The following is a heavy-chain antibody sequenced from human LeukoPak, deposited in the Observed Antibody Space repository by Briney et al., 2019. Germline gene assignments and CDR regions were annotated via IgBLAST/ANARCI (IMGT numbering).Heavy chain of an antibody. CDR3: ARDLVYSSGWFAGELDH. CDR1: GFAFSNDA. CDR2: ISYDGSSA. D-gene: IGHD6-19*01. V-gene: IGHV3-30*04. Sequence: GGSLRLSCSASGFAFSNDAMHWLRQAPGRGLEWLAVISYDGSSADHAASVRGRFTISRDNSKNTLFLQMNSQRPEDTAVYYCARDLVYSSGWFAGELDHWGLGTLVIISS. J-gene: IGHJ4*02.